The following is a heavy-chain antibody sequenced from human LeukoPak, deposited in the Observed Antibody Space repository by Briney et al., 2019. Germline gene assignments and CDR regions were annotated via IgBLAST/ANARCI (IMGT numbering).Heavy chain of an antibody. CDR3: ARVKYGRVRLGELSRNWFDP. D-gene: IGHD3-16*02. CDR2: VYNTEIT. J-gene: IGHJ5*02. CDR1: GGSISSSNW. V-gene: IGHV4-4*02. Sequence: SSGTLSLTCAVSGGSISSSNWWSWVRQPPGKRLEWIGSVYNTEITYYNPSLESRVTISVDTSKNQFSLKLSSVTAADTAVYYCARVKYGRVRLGELSRNWFDPWGQGTLVTVSS.